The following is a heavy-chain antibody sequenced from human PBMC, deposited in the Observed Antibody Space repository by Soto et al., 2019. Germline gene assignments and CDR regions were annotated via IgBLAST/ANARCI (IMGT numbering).Heavy chain of an antibody. V-gene: IGHV1-18*01. Sequence: ASVKVSSKASGYTFTSYGISWVRQAPGQGLEWMGWISAYNGNTNYAQKLQGRVTMTTDTSTSTAYMELRSLRSDDTAVYYCAREVGEDDYGDYVVFDYWGQGTLVTVSS. CDR2: ISAYNGNT. CDR3: AREVGEDDYGDYVVFDY. CDR1: GYTFTSYG. J-gene: IGHJ4*02. D-gene: IGHD4-17*01.